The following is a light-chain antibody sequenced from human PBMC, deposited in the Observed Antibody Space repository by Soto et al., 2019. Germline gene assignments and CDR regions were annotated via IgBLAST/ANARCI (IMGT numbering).Light chain of an antibody. CDR3: QHYSNWQTWT. CDR2: GAS. J-gene: IGKJ1*01. CDR1: QTVSSN. Sequence: EIVMTQSPATLSVSPGERATLSCRASQTVSSNLAWYQQRPGQAPRLLIYGASTRATVIPARFSGSGSETEFTLTISSLQPEDFAVYYCQHYSNWQTWTFGQGTRVDMK. V-gene: IGKV3-15*01.